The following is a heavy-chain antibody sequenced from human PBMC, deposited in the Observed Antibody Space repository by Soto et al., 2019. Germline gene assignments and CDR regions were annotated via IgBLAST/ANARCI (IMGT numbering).Heavy chain of an antibody. CDR1: DYTFTNYG. CDR3: ARVTDGFDI. J-gene: IGHJ3*02. Sequence: ASVKVSCKAYDYTFTNYGITWVRQAPGQGLEWMGWISAYSGNANYAQKPQGRVTMTTDTSTSTAYMELRSLRSDDTAVYYCARVTDGFDIWGHGTMVTVSS. V-gene: IGHV1-18*01. CDR2: ISAYSGNA.